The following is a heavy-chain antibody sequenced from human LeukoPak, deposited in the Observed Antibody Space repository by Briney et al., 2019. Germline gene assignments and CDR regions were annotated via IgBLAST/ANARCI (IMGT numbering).Heavy chain of an antibody. D-gene: IGHD6-6*01. J-gene: IGHJ4*02. Sequence: PGGSLRLSCAASGFTFSSYWMHWVRQAPGKGLVWVSRISSDGRTTNYADSVRGRFTISRDNAKNTLYLQMNSLRAEDTAVYYCAREYSSWFDYWGQGTLVTVSS. CDR2: ISSDGRTT. CDR3: AREYSSWFDY. V-gene: IGHV3-74*01. CDR1: GFTFSSYW.